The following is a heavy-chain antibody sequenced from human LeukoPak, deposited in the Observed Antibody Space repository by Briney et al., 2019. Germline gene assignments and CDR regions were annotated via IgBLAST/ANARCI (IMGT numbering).Heavy chain of an antibody. CDR1: GYTFTGYY. J-gene: IGHJ6*02. CDR3: AREDFRILTHYYYGMDV. CDR2: TNPNSGGT. V-gene: IGHV1-2*02. Sequence: ASVKVSRKASGYTFTGYYMHWVRQAPGQGLEWMGWTNPNSGGTNYAQKFQGRVTMTRDTSISTAYMELSRLRSDDTAVYYCAREDFRILTHYYYGMDVWGQGTTVTVSS. D-gene: IGHD3/OR15-3a*01.